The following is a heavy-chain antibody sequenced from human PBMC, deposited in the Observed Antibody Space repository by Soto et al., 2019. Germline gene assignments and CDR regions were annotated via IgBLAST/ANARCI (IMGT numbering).Heavy chain of an antibody. Sequence: ASVKVSCKASGYTFTSYYMHWVRQAPGQGLEWMGIINPSGGSTSYAQKFQGRVTMTRDTSTGTVYMELSSLRSEDTAVYYCARGPPMVRGVIADWFDPWGQGTLVTVSS. CDR3: ARGPPMVRGVIADWFDP. V-gene: IGHV1-46*01. J-gene: IGHJ5*02. CDR2: INPSGGST. CDR1: GYTFTSYY. D-gene: IGHD3-10*01.